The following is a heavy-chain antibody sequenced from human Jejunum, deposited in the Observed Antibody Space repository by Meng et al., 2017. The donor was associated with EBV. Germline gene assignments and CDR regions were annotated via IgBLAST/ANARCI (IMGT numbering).Heavy chain of an antibody. D-gene: IGHD3-22*01. V-gene: IGHV4-39*07. CDR1: GASISGSSYY. CDR2: IYYSGST. J-gene: IGHJ4*02. Sequence: QLRVTGPGPDLLKPPDTLALTCMVSGASISGSSYYWGWIRQPPGKGLEWIGSIYYSGSTYYNPSLKSRVTISVDTSKNQFSLKLSSVTAADTAVYYCARTYYYDSSGYAPFDYWGQGTLVTVSS. CDR3: ARTYYYDSSGYAPFDY.